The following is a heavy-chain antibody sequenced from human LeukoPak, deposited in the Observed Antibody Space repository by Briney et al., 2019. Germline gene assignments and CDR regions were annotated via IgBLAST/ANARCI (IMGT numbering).Heavy chain of an antibody. CDR2: IRYDGSNK. J-gene: IGHJ4*02. CDR1: GFTFSSYW. V-gene: IGHV3-30*02. Sequence: PGGSLRLSCAASGFTFSSYWMHWVRQAPGKGLEWVAFIRYDGSNKYYADSVKGRFTISRDNSKNTLYLQMNSLRAEDTAVYYCAKDRYSSSCLDYWGQGTLVTVSS. D-gene: IGHD6-13*01. CDR3: AKDRYSSSCLDY.